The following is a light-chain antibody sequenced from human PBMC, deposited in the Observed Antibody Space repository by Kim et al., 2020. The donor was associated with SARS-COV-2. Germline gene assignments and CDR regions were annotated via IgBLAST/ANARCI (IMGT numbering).Light chain of an antibody. V-gene: IGKV3-20*01. CDR3: QQYGSSPLT. J-gene: IGKJ4*01. CDR1: QSVAHNY. CDR2: GAS. Sequence: SPGEEATLSCRATQSVAHNYLAWYRQKPGQAPRLLIYGASSRATAIPDRFSGSGSGTDFTLTISRLDPEDFAVYYCQQYGSSPLTFGGGTKVDIK.